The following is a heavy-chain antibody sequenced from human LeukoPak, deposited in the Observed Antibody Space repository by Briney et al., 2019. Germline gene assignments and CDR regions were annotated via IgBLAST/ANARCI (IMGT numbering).Heavy chain of an antibody. J-gene: IGHJ4*02. Sequence: AESLKISCKASGYSFSSYWIGWVRQMPGKGLELMGIIYPGDSDTRYTPSFQGQVTISADKSITTAYLQWSSLQASDTATYYCARSLSPAAVALDYWGQGALDTVSS. CDR2: IYPGDSDT. CDR3: ARSLSPAAVALDY. CDR1: GYSFSSYW. D-gene: IGHD2-2*01. V-gene: IGHV5-51*01.